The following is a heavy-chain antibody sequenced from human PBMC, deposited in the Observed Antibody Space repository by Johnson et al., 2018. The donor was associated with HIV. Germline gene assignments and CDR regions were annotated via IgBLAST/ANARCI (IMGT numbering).Heavy chain of an antibody. Sequence: QVQLVESGGGLVQPGGSLRLSCAASGFTFSSYGMHWVRQAPGKGLEWVAVISYGGNNKYYADSVKGRFTTSRDNSKNTLYLQMNSLRDEDTAVYYCAKDWYNWNDGGGYDAFDIWGQGTMVTVSS. CDR3: AKDWYNWNDGGGYDAFDI. CDR1: GFTFSSYG. V-gene: IGHV3-30*18. J-gene: IGHJ3*02. CDR2: ISYGGNNK. D-gene: IGHD1-1*01.